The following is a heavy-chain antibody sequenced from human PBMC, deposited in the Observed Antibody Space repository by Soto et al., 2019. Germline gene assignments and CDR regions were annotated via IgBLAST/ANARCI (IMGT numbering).Heavy chain of an antibody. CDR3: ARERGSGGLSADAFDF. V-gene: IGHV3-7*01. D-gene: IGHD6-25*01. J-gene: IGHJ3*01. CDR1: GFTFSSYW. Sequence: VGSLRLSCAASGFTFSSYWMSWVRQAPGKGLEWVANIKQDGGEKYYVDSVKGRFTISRDNAKNSLNLQMNSLRAEDTAVYYCARERGSGGLSADAFDFWGQGTMVTVSS. CDR2: IKQDGGEK.